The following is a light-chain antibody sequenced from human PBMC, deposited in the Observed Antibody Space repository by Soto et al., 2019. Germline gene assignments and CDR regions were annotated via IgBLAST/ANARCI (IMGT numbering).Light chain of an antibody. CDR2: EVN. CDR3: CSYAGSSTYV. J-gene: IGLJ1*01. CDR1: SSDVGSYNL. V-gene: IGLV2-23*02. Sequence: QSALTQPASVSGSPGQSITISCTGTSSDVGSYNLVSWYQQHPGKAPKLIIYEVNKRPSGVSNRFSGSKSDNTASLTISGLQAEDEADYYCCSYAGSSTYVFGTGTQLTVL.